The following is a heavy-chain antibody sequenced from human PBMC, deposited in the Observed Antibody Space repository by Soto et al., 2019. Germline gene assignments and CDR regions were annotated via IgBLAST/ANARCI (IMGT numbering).Heavy chain of an antibody. D-gene: IGHD2-8*01. J-gene: IGHJ6*02. V-gene: IGHV1-69*05. Sequence: SVXVSFKASLDTFKNCVIILLLQAPGQGLDCMGGIIPLFGTTDFAQRFQGRLTITTDESTTTAYMELSRLRSEDTAKYYCAEEMGLGKLSVVWGQGTTVTVS. CDR1: LDTFKNCV. CDR2: IIPLFGTT. CDR3: AEEMGLGKLSVV.